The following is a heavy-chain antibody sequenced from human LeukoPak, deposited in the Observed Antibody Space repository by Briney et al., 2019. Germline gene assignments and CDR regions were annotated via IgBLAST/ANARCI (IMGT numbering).Heavy chain of an antibody. V-gene: IGHV4-59*01. J-gene: IGHJ5*02. CDR3: ARVVQQLEMNWFDP. CDR2: IYYSGST. D-gene: IGHD5-24*01. CDR1: GGSISSYY. Sequence: PSETLSLTCTVSGGSISSYYWSWIRQPPGQGLEWIGYIYYSGSTNYNPSLKSRVTISVDTSKNQFSLKLSSVTAADTAVYYCARVVQQLEMNWFDPWGQGTLVTVSS.